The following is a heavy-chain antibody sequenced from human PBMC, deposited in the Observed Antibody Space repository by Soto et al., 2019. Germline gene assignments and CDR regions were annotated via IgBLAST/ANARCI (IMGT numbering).Heavy chain of an antibody. Sequence: TLSLTCTVSGASISSGDYFWSWIRQSPGKGLEWIGYIYDSGSSYYNPSLKSRVTMSVDTSKNQFSLKLRSVTAADTAVYYCAREKGYISGPKNFDYWGQGPLVTVSS. CDR2: IYDSGSS. CDR3: AREKGYISGPKNFDY. J-gene: IGHJ4*02. D-gene: IGHD5-12*01. V-gene: IGHV4-30-4*01. CDR1: GASISSGDYF.